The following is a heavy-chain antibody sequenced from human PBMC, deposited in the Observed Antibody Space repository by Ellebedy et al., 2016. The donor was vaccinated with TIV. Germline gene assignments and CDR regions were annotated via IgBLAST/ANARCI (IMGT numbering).Heavy chain of an antibody. CDR2: IIPIFGTA. J-gene: IGHJ6*02. D-gene: IGHD3-16*01. V-gene: IGHV1-69*13. CDR1: GGTFSSYA. Sequence: ASVKVSCKASGGTFSSYAISWVRQAPGQGLEWMGGIIPIFGTANYAQKFQGRVTITADESTSTAYMELSSLRSEDTAVYYCARAESIVGGPITFGGEPKDYGMDVWGQGTTVTVSS. CDR3: ARAESIVGGPITFGGEPKDYGMDV.